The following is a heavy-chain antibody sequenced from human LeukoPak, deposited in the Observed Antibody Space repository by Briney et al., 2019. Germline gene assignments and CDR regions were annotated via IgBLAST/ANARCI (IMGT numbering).Heavy chain of an antibody. J-gene: IGHJ4*02. D-gene: IGHD3-10*01. CDR2: INHSGST. V-gene: IGHV4-34*01. Sequence: KSSETLSLTCAVYGGSFSGYYWSWIRQPPGKGLEWIGEINHSGSTNYNPSLKSRVTISVDTSKNQFSLKLSSVTAADTAVYYCAKVAKYYYGSETYYFFEHWGQGTPVTASS. CDR1: GGSFSGYY. CDR3: AKVAKYYYGSETYYFFEH.